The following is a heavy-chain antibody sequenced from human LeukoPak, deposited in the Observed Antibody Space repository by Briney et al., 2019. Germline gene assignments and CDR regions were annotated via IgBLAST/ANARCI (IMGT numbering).Heavy chain of an antibody. CDR2: ISDTGNT. J-gene: IGHJ5*02. D-gene: IGHD4-17*01. V-gene: IGHV3-23*01. CDR3: AKESTVTPGNVNWFDP. Sequence: PGGSLRLSCAASGFTLSSYAMSWVRQAPGKGLEWVSAISDTGNTYHADSVKGRFTISRDSSKNTLFLQMNRLRPEDAAVYYCAKESTVTPGNVNWFDPWGRGTLVTVSS. CDR1: GFTLSSYA.